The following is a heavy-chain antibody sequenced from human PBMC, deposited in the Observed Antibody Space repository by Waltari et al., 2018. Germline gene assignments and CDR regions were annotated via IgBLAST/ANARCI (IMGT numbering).Heavy chain of an antibody. CDR1: GGTFSRYA. J-gene: IGHJ4*02. Sequence: QVQLVQSGAEVKKPGSSVKVSCKASGGTFSRYAIRWVRQAPGQGLDWMGGIIPIFGTANYAQKFQGRVTITADESTSTAYMELSSLRSEDTAVYYCARDGEDGYNHKRFDYWGQGTLVTVSS. D-gene: IGHD5-12*01. V-gene: IGHV1-69*01. CDR3: ARDGEDGYNHKRFDY. CDR2: IIPIFGTA.